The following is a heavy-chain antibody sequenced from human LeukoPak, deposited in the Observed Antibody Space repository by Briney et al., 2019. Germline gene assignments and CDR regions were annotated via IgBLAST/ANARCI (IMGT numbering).Heavy chain of an antibody. V-gene: IGHV3-15*01. J-gene: IGHJ4*02. CDR1: GFSFMNAW. D-gene: IGHD2-2*01. CDR3: ATWGDIVVVPAAPRDY. CDR2: IKSNADGGTP. Sequence: GGSLRLSCAASGFSFMNAWMIWVRQAPGKGLEWVGRIKSNADGGTPDYAAPARGRFTIPRDDSKNTLYLQMNSLRAEDTAVYYCATWGDIVVVPAAPRDYWGQGTLVTVSS.